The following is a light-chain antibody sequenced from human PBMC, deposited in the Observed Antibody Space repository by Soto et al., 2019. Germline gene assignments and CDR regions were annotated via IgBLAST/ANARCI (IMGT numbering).Light chain of an antibody. CDR1: ETISNL. J-gene: IGKJ4*01. V-gene: IGKV1-5*03. Sequence: DIQMTQSPSTLSASGGDRVSITCRASETISNLMAWYHQKPGQAPHLLIYRASNLETGVPSRFSGSGSGTEFTLTISSLQPDDFATYYCQQYSTYPSLTFGGGTKVDIK. CDR3: QQYSTYPSLT. CDR2: RAS.